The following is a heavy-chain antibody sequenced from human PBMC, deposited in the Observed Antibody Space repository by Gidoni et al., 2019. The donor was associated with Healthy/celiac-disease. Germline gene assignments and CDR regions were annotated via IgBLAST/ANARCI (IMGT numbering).Heavy chain of an antibody. J-gene: IGHJ4*02. CDR1: GFTFSSYS. CDR2: IISSSSTI. D-gene: IGHD5-12*01. Sequence: EVQLVESGGGLVQPGGSLRLSCAASGFTFSSYSMNWVRQAPGKGLGWVSYIISSSSTIDYADSVKGRFTISRDNAKNSLYLQMNSLRAEDTAVYYCARDDSGWHDTPQGVIDYWGQGTLVTVSS. CDR3: ARDDSGWHDTPQGVIDY. V-gene: IGHV3-48*01.